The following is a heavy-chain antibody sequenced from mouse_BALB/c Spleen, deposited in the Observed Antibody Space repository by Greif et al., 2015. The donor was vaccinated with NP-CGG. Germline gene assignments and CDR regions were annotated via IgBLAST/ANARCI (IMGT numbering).Heavy chain of an antibody. Sequence: VQLQQPGAELVKPGASVKMSCKASGYTFTSYWMHWVKQRPGQGLEWIGTIDPSDSYTSYNQKFKGKATLTVDTSSSTAYMQLSSLTSEDSAVYYCTNGNDAMDYWGQGTSVTVSS. V-gene: IGHV1S127*01. D-gene: IGHD2-1*01. CDR2: IDPSDSYT. CDR1: GYTFTSYW. J-gene: IGHJ4*01. CDR3: TNGNDAMDY.